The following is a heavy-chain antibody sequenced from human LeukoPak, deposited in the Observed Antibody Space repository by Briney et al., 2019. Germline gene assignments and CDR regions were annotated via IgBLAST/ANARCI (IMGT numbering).Heavy chain of an antibody. CDR1: GFSFSDYW. J-gene: IGHJ4*02. D-gene: IGHD1-1*01. Sequence: GESLRLSCAASGFSFSDYWMSWVRQSPEKGLEWVANIKEDGSARYYVDSVKGRFTISRDNAKNSLYLQMRSLRAEDTAIYYCARDPRDDHNSLDSWGQGTQVTVSS. CDR3: ARDPRDDHNSLDS. V-gene: IGHV3-7*03. CDR2: IKEDGSAR.